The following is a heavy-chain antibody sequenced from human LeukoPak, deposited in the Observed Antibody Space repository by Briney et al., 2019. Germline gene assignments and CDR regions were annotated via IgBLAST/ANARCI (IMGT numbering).Heavy chain of an antibody. CDR1: GFTFNNFG. CDR3: TTGYSGYDWGDYFDY. D-gene: IGHD5-12*01. CDR2: IKSKTDGGTT. J-gene: IGHJ4*02. V-gene: IGHV3-15*01. Sequence: GGSLRLSCAASGFTFNNFGMSWVRQAPGKGLEWVGRIKSKTDGGTTDYAAPVKGRFTISRDDSKNTLYLQMNSLKTEDTAVYYCTTGYSGYDWGDYFDYWGQGTLVTVSS.